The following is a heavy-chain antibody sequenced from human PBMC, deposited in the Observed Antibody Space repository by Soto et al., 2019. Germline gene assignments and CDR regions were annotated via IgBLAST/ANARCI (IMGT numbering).Heavy chain of an antibody. J-gene: IGHJ4*02. CDR1: GFAFSSYV. V-gene: IGHV3-30*03. Sequence: QVQLVESGGGVVQPGRSLRLSCAASGFAFSSYVMHWVRQAPGKGLEWVAVISYDESNKYYADSVKGRFTISRDNSKNTLYLQMNSLRAEDTAVYYCARPGRDFWSGRYYFDYWGQGTLVTVSS. CDR2: ISYDESNK. D-gene: IGHD3-3*01. CDR3: ARPGRDFWSGRYYFDY.